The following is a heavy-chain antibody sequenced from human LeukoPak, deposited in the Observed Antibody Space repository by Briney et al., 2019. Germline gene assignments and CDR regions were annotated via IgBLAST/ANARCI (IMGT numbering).Heavy chain of an antibody. J-gene: IGHJ4*02. D-gene: IGHD3-9*01. V-gene: IGHV3-30*03. Sequence: PGGSLRLSCAPSGFTFSRHGMHWVRQAPGKGLEWVAIISNDGSRKYYAHSVEGRFTISRDNSKNTLYLQMDSLRSEDTAVYYCARDRLLTGYSFPDYWGQGTLVTVSS. CDR1: GFTFSRHG. CDR2: ISNDGSRK. CDR3: ARDRLLTGYSFPDY.